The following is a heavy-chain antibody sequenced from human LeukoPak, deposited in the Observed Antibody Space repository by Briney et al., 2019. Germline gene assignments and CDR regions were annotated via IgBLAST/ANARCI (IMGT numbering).Heavy chain of an antibody. CDR2: ISGSGGST. Sequence: GGSLRLSCAASGFTFSSYAMSWVRQAPGKGLEWVSAISGSGGSTYYADSVKGRFTISRDNSKNTLYLQMNSLRAEDTAVYYCASHAPHYYDSSGSNFDYWGQGTLVTVSS. CDR1: GFTFSSYA. V-gene: IGHV3-23*01. D-gene: IGHD3-22*01. CDR3: ASHAPHYYDSSGSNFDY. J-gene: IGHJ4*02.